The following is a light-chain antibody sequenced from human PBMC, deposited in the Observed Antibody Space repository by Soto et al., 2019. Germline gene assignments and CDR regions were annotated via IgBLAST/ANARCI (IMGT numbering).Light chain of an antibody. J-gene: IGKJ2*01. CDR1: QSVSGW. CDR3: QHYNDYSYT. CDR2: QAS. V-gene: IGKV1-5*03. Sequence: DIQMTQSPSTLSASVGDRVPISCRASQSVSGWLAWYQQKPGKVPKLLIYQASTLEDGVPSRFSGSGSGTEFTLTISSLQPDDSATYYCQHYNDYSYTFGPGTNLEIK.